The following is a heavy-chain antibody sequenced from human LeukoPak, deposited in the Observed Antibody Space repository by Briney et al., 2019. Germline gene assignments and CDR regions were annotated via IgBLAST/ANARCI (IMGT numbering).Heavy chain of an antibody. D-gene: IGHD5-12*01. CDR1: GFTFSSYS. Sequence: GGSLRPSCVASGFTFSSYSMNWVRQTPGKGLEWVSYISSSSGTISISRDNAKNSLFLQMNSLRAEDTAVYYCVRGGLDHWGQGALVTVSS. CDR3: VRGGLDH. V-gene: IGHV3-48*04. CDR2: ISSSSGTI. J-gene: IGHJ4*02.